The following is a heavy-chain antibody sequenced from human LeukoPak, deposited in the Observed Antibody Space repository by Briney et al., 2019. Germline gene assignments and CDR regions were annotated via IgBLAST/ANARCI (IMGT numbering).Heavy chain of an antibody. CDR2: IYSGGST. J-gene: IGHJ3*02. D-gene: IGHD1-14*01. CDR3: ARAGPYDAFDI. V-gene: IGHV3-53*04. CDR1: SSYY. Sequence: SSYYWGWIRQPPGKGLEWVLVIYSGGSTYYADSVKGRFTISRHISKNTLYLQMNSLRAEDTAVYYCARAGPYDAFDIWGQGTMVTVSS.